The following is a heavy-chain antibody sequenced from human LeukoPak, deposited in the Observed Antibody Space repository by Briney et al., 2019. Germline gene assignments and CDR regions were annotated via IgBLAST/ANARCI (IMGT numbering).Heavy chain of an antibody. CDR3: AKNLAGTNFVLGGGLDY. CDR2: ISWNSGSI. Sequence: GRSLRLSCAASGFTFDDYAMHWVRQAPGKGLEWVSGISWNSGSIGYADSVKGRFTISRDNAKNSLYLQMNSLRAEDTALYYWAKNLAGTNFVLGGGLDYWAQGTLSTVSP. V-gene: IGHV3-9*01. D-gene: IGHD3-16*01. CDR1: GFTFDDYA. J-gene: IGHJ4*02.